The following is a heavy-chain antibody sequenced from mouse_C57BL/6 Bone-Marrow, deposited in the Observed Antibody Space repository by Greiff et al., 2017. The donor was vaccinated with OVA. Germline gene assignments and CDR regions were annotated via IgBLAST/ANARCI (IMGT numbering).Heavy chain of an antibody. V-gene: IGHV1-81*01. Sequence: VQLVESGAELARPGASVKLSCKASGYTFTSYGISWVKQRTGQGLEWIGEIYPRSGNTYYNEKFKGKATLTADKSSSTAYMELRSLTSEDSAVYFCARTGTVAYWGQGTLITVSA. J-gene: IGHJ3*01. CDR1: GYTFTSYG. CDR3: ARTGTVAY. CDR2: IYPRSGNT. D-gene: IGHD4-1*01.